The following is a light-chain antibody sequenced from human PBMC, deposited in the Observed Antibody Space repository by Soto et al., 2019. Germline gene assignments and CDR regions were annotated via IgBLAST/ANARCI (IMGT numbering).Light chain of an antibody. CDR3: QQYNSYLWT. Sequence: DIPITQSPSTLSASVLDRVTLTCRASQSISSWLAWYQQKPGKAPKLLIYKASSLESGVPSRFSGSGSGTEFTLTISSLQPDDFATYYCQQYNSYLWTFGQGTKVDI. CDR1: QSISSW. CDR2: KAS. V-gene: IGKV1-5*03. J-gene: IGKJ1*01.